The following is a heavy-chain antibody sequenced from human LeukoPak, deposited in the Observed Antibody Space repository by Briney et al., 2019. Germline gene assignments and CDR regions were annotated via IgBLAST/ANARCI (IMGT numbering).Heavy chain of an antibody. CDR2: INHSGST. Sequence: SENLSLTCAVYGGSFSGYYWSWIRQPPGKGLEWIGEINHSGSTNYNPSLKSRVTISVDTSKNQFSLKLSSVTAADTAVYYCAREGSSGYSWVYWGQGTLVTVSS. J-gene: IGHJ4*02. V-gene: IGHV4-34*01. CDR3: AREGSSGYSWVY. D-gene: IGHD3-22*01. CDR1: GGSFSGYY.